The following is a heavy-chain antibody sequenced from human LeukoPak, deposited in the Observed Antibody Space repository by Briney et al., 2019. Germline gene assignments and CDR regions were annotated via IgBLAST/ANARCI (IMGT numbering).Heavy chain of an antibody. CDR3: ARGVIRYSSGWYLDY. V-gene: IGHV4-34*01. Sequence: SETLSLTCAVYGGSFSGYYWSWIRQPPGKGLEWIGEINHSGSTNYNPSLKSRVTISVDTSKNQFSLKLSSVTAADTAVYYCARGVIRYSSGWYLDYWGQGTLVTVSS. D-gene: IGHD6-19*01. CDR2: INHSGST. J-gene: IGHJ4*02. CDR1: GGSFSGYY.